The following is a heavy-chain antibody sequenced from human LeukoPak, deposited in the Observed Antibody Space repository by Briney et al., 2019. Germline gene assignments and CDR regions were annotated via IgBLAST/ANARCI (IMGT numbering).Heavy chain of an antibody. CDR3: ARGLYGSGSYYFDY. J-gene: IGHJ4*02. Sequence: GGSLRLSCAASGFTFSSYWMHWVRQVPNQGLMWVSRINSDETISEYVDSVNGRFTISRDNAKNSLYLQMNSLRAEDTAVYYCARGLYGSGSYYFDYWGQGTLVTVSS. CDR2: INSDETIS. V-gene: IGHV3-74*01. CDR1: GFTFSSYW. D-gene: IGHD3-10*01.